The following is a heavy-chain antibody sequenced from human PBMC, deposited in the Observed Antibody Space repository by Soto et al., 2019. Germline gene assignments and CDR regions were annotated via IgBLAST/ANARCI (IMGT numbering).Heavy chain of an antibody. D-gene: IGHD6-13*01. CDR3: ARAPWTLAPPGSLAF. J-gene: IGHJ4*02. CDR1: GYTLSTYG. CDR2: ISAYNGDT. V-gene: IGHV1-18*01. Sequence: QVQLVQSGAEMKEPGASVKVSCKASGYTLSTYGISWVRQAPGQGLEWMGWISAYNGDTNYAQKLRGRVTMTTDTSTNTAYMEVRSLRFDDTAVYDSARAPWTLAPPGSLAFWGQGTLVTVSS.